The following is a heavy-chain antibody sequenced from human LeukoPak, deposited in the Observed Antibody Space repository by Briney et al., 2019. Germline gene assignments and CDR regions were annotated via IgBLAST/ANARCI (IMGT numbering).Heavy chain of an antibody. V-gene: IGHV3-30*03. Sequence: PGGSLRLSCAASGFTFSSYGMHWVRQAPGKGLEWVAVISYDGSNKYFADSVKGRFTISRDNSKNTLYLQMNSLRAEGTAVYYCARDSIQQQLVLEDRGYPYYFEHWGQGTLVTVSS. CDR3: ARDSIQQQLVLEDRGYPYYFEH. CDR2: ISYDGSNK. D-gene: IGHD6-13*01. CDR1: GFTFSSYG. J-gene: IGHJ4*02.